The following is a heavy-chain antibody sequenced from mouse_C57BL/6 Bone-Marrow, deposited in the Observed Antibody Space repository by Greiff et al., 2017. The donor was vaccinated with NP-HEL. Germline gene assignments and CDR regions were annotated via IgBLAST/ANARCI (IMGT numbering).Heavy chain of an antibody. Sequence: VQLQQPGAELVKPGASVKLSCKASGYTFTSYWMHWVKQRPGQGLEWIGMIHPNSGSTNYNEKFKSKATLTVDKSSSTAYMQLSSLTSEDSAVYYCARGDYYGSRNFDVWGTGTTVTVSS. CDR3: ARGDYYGSRNFDV. V-gene: IGHV1-64*01. CDR1: GYTFTSYW. CDR2: IHPNSGST. D-gene: IGHD1-1*01. J-gene: IGHJ1*03.